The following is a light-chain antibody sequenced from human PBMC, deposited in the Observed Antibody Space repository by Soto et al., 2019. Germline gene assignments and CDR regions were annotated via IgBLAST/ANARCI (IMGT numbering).Light chain of an antibody. Sequence: DIVMTQSPDSLAVSLGERATINCKSSQSLLYTSNYKNYLAWYQQKPGQPPKLLIYWASTRESGVPDRFSGSGSATDFTLTISSLQAEDVAVYYCQQYYTTPITFGQGTRLEIK. CDR3: QQYYTTPIT. CDR1: QSLLYTSNYKNY. CDR2: WAS. J-gene: IGKJ5*01. V-gene: IGKV4-1*01.